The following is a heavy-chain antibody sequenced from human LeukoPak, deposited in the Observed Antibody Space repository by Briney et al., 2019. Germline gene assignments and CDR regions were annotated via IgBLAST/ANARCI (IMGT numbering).Heavy chain of an antibody. V-gene: IGHV3-30*02. J-gene: IGHJ4*02. CDR2: IRYDGSNK. Sequence: PGGSLRLSCAASGFTFSSYGMHWVRQAPGKGLEWVAFIRYDGSNKYYADSVKGRFTISRDNSKNTLYLQMNSLRAEDTAVYYCAKDGITIFGVAPSDYWGQGTLVTVSS. CDR3: AKDGITIFGVAPSDY. D-gene: IGHD3-3*01. CDR1: GFTFSSYG.